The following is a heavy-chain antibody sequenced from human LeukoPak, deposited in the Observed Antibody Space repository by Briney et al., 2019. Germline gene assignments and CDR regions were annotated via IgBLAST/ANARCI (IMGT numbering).Heavy chain of an antibody. J-gene: IGHJ4*02. CDR3: ASSYDFWSGYDY. CDR2: IIPIFGTA. D-gene: IGHD3-3*01. CDR1: GGTFSSYA. Sequence: GASVNVSCKASGGTFSSYAISWVRQAPGQGLEWMGGIIPIFGTANYAQKFQGRVTITADESTSTAYMELSSLRSEDTAVYYCASSYDFWSGYDYWGQGTLVTVSS. V-gene: IGHV1-69*13.